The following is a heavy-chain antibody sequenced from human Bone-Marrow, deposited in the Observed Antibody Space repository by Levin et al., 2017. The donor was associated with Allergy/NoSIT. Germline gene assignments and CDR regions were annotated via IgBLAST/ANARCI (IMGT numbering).Heavy chain of an antibody. CDR1: GGTFSSYA. V-gene: IGHV1-69*01. D-gene: IGHD2-15*01. J-gene: IGHJ4*02. Sequence: KISCKASGGTFSSYAISWVRQAPGQGLEWMGGIIPIFGTANYAQKFQGRVTITADESTSTAYMELSSLRSEDTAVYYCARAPRGYCSGGSCYLFDYWGQGTLVTVSS. CDR2: IIPIFGTA. CDR3: ARAPRGYCSGGSCYLFDY.